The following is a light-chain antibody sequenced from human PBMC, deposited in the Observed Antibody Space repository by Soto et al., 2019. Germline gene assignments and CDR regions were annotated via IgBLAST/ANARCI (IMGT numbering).Light chain of an antibody. V-gene: IGKV3-15*01. CDR3: QQYNTWPRT. CDR1: QSVGSSY. CDR2: GAS. J-gene: IGKJ1*01. Sequence: EIVLTQSPGTLALSPGERVTLSYRASQSVGSSYLAWYQQKLGQAPRILIYGASTRDTGIPARFSGSGSGTEFTLTINSLQSEDFAVYYCQQYNTWPRTFGQGTKVDIK.